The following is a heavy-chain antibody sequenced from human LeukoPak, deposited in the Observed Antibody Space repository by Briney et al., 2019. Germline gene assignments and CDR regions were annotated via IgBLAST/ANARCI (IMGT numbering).Heavy chain of an antibody. CDR3: ARGRWFGELLYPFDY. V-gene: IGHV4-30-2*01. J-gene: IGHJ4*02. CDR1: GGSISSGGYS. Sequence: PSQTLSLTCAVSGGSISSGGYSWSWLRQPPGKGLEWIGYIYHSGSTYYNPSLKSRVTISVDRSKNQFSLKLSSVTAADTAVYYCARGRWFGELLYPFDYWGQGTLVTVSS. D-gene: IGHD3-10*01. CDR2: IYHSGST.